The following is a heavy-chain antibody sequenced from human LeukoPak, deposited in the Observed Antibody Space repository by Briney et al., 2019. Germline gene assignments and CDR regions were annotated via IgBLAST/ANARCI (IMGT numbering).Heavy chain of an antibody. CDR2: INAGNGNT. CDR3: ARDSAAHGGY. Sequence: ASVKVSCKASGYTFTSYAMHWVRQAPGQRLEWMGWINAGNGNTKYSQKFQGRVTMTRDTSTSTVYMELSSLRSEDTAVYYCARDSAAHGGYWGQGTPVIVSS. D-gene: IGHD6-25*01. V-gene: IGHV1-3*01. CDR1: GYTFTSYA. J-gene: IGHJ4*02.